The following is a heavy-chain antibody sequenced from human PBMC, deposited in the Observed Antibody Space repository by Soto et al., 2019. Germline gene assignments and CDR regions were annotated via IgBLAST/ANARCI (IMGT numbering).Heavy chain of an antibody. CDR1: GFTFSSYA. CDR2: ISGSGGST. D-gene: IGHD5-18*01. V-gene: IGHV3-23*01. CDR3: AKERGYSYGYLNYYYGMDV. Sequence: GGSLRLSFAASGFTFSSYAMSWVRQAPGKGLEWVSAISGSGGSTYYADSVKGRFTISRDNYKNTLYLQMNSLRAEDTAGYYCAKERGYSYGYLNYYYGMDVGGQGTTVTVSS. J-gene: IGHJ6*02.